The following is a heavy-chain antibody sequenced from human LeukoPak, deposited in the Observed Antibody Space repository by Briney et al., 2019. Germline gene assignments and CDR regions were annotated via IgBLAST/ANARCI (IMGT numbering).Heavy chain of an antibody. Sequence: SETLSLTCTVSGYSINSGYYWGWIRQPPGKGLEWIGSIYHSGSTYYNPSLKSRVTISVDTSKNQFSLKLSSVTAADTAVYYCARELEMATNYFDYWGQGTLVTVSS. V-gene: IGHV4-38-2*02. CDR3: ARELEMATNYFDY. J-gene: IGHJ4*02. D-gene: IGHD5-24*01. CDR2: IYHSGST. CDR1: GYSINSGYY.